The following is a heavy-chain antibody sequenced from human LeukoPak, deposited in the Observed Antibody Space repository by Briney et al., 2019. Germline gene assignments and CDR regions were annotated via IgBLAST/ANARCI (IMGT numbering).Heavy chain of an antibody. Sequence: PGGSLRLSCVASGFTFSSYNMNWVRHPPGKGLEWVSYISGSGTTIYYADPVRRRFTISRDNAKNSLYLQMKSLRAEDTAVYCCARGGGSYVNWFDPWGQGTLVTVST. CDR1: GFTFSSYN. J-gene: IGHJ5*02. CDR3: ARGGGSYVNWFDP. V-gene: IGHV3-48*01. D-gene: IGHD1-26*01. CDR2: ISGSGTTI.